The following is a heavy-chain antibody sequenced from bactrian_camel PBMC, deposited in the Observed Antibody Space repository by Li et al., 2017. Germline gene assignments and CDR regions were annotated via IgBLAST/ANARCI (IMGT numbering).Heavy chain of an antibody. Sequence: HVQLVESGGGVVQPGGSLNISCIVSGLTGDDYSMGWFRQAPGQEREAVSCITWTPGHSYYRDAVKGRFTISRDNAENTVYLQLNSLKTEDMGMYYCAKGGLYGDRMDYWGKGTQVTVS. D-gene: IGHD5*01. V-gene: IGHV3S60*01. J-gene: IGHJ7*01. CDR2: ITWTPGHS. CDR1: GLTGDDYS.